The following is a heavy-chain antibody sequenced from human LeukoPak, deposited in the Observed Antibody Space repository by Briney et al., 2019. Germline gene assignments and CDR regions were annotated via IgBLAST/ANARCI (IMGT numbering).Heavy chain of an antibody. CDR2: IWYDGSNK. D-gene: IGHD1-26*01. J-gene: IGHJ4*02. CDR3: ARDLSSGSYSRDLDY. CDR1: GFTFSSYG. V-gene: IGHV3-33*01. Sequence: GGSLRLSCAASGFTFSSYGMHWVRQAPGKGLEWVAVIWYDGSNKYYADSVKGRFTISRDSSKNTLYLQMNSLRAEDTAVYYCARDLSSGSYSRDLDYWGQGTLVTVSS.